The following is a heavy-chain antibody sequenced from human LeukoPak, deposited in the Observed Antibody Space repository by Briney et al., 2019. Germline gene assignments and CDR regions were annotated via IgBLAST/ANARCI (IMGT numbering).Heavy chain of an antibody. D-gene: IGHD6-13*01. J-gene: IGHJ4*02. CDR2: IYHSGST. V-gene: IGHV4-30-2*01. CDR3: AREVEQQLVFDY. CDR1: GGSISSGGYS. Sequence: SETLSLTCAVSGGSISSGGYSWSWIRQPPGKGLEWIGYIYHSGSTYYNPSLKSRVTISVDRSKNQCSLKLSSVTAADTAVYYCAREVEQQLVFDYWGQGTLVTVSS.